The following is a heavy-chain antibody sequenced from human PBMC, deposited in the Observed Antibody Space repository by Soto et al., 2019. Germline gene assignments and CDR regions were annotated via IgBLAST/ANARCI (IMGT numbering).Heavy chain of an antibody. CDR1: GYTLTELS. CDR3: ARDRDFWSGSNGMDV. D-gene: IGHD3-3*01. V-gene: IGHV1-2*04. J-gene: IGHJ6*02. CDR2: INPNSGGT. Sequence: GASVKVSCKVSGYTLTELSMHWVRQAPGQGLEWMGWINPNSGGTNYAQKFQGWVTMTRETSISTAYMELSRLRSDDTAVYYCARDRDFWSGSNGMDVWGQGTTVTVSS.